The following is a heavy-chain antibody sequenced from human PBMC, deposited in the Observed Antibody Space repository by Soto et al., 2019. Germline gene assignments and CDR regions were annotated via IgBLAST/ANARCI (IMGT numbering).Heavy chain of an antibody. Sequence: SETLSLTCTVSGGSISSGGYYWSWIRQHPGKGLEWIGYIYYSGSTYYNPSLKSRVTISVDTSKNQFSLKLSSVTAADAAVYYCARTPHDGYSRYYYYGMDVWGQGTTVTVSS. CDR3: ARTPHDGYSRYYYYGMDV. CDR1: GGSISSGGYY. V-gene: IGHV4-31*03. D-gene: IGHD4-4*01. CDR2: IYYSGST. J-gene: IGHJ6*02.